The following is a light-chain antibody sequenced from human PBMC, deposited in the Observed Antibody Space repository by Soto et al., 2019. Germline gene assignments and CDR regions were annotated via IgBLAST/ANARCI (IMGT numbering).Light chain of an antibody. CDR1: QSVSSN. V-gene: IGKV3-20*01. CDR2: GAS. CDR3: QQYGSSP. J-gene: IGKJ4*01. Sequence: EILMTQSPATLSVSPGERATLSCRASQSVSSNLAWYQQKPGQAPRLLILGASSRATGIPDRFSGSGSGTDFTLTINRLEPGDFAVYYCQQYGSSPFGGGTKVDIK.